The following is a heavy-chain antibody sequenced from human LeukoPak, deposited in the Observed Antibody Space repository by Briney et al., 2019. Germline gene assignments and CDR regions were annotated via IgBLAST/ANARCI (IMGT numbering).Heavy chain of an antibody. V-gene: IGHV4-38-2*01. CDR1: GYSISSGYY. CDR3: ARQGITIFGVVTSIDY. J-gene: IGHJ4*02. CDR2: IYHSGNT. Sequence: SETLSLTCAVSGYSISSGYYWGWIRQPPGKGLEWIGSIYHSGNTYYNPSLKSRVTISEDTSKNQFSLKLSSVTAADTAVYFCARQGITIFGVVTSIDYWGQGTLVTVSS. D-gene: IGHD3-3*01.